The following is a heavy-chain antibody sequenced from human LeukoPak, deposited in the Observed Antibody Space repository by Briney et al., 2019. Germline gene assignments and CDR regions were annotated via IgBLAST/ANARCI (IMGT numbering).Heavy chain of an antibody. CDR2: ISDSGGRT. V-gene: IGHV3-23*01. CDR1: GFTLSNYG. Sequence: GGSLRLSCAVSGFTLSNYGMSWVRQAPGKGLEWVGGISDSGGRTNYADSVKGRFSISRDNPKNTLYLQMNSLRAEDTAVYFCAKRGVVIRVILVGFHKEANYFDSWGQGALVTVSS. D-gene: IGHD3-22*01. J-gene: IGHJ4*02. CDR3: AKRGVVIRVILVGFHKEANYFDS.